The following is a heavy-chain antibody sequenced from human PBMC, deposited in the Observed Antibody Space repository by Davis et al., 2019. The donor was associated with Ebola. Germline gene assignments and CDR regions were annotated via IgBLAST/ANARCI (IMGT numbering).Heavy chain of an antibody. J-gene: IGHJ4*02. CDR1: GGSISSYY. CDR2: IYYSGST. V-gene: IGHV4-39*01. D-gene: IGHD3-3*01. Sequence: SETLSLTCTVSGGSISSYYWGWIRQPPGKGLEWIGSIYYSGSTYYNPSLKSRVTISVDTSKNQFSLKLSSVTAADTAVYYCASWDDFWSGYSDYWGQGTLVTVSS. CDR3: ASWDDFWSGYSDY.